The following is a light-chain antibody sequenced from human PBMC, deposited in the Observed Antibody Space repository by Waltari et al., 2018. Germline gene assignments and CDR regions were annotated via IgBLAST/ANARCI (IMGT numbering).Light chain of an antibody. CDR1: SSNIGSKS. J-gene: IGLJ2*01. Sequence: QSVLTQPPSVSGTPGQRVSFSCSGSSSNIGSKSVKWYQQVPGTAPKLLIYSNKQRPSGVPDRFSGSKSGTSASLAISGLQSEDEADYYCATWDDSLNGLFGGGTRLTVL. V-gene: IGLV1-44*01. CDR3: ATWDDSLNGL. CDR2: SNK.